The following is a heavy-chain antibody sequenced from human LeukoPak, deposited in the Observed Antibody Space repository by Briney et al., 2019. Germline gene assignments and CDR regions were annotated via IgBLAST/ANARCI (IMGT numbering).Heavy chain of an antibody. V-gene: IGHV3-48*03. Sequence: GGSLRLSCAASGFIFSSYEMNWVRQTPGKGLEWVSYISSSGSTIFSADSVKGRFTISRDNAKNSLYLQLNSLRAEDTAVYYCARGEWFDPWGQGTLVTVSS. J-gene: IGHJ5*02. CDR1: GFIFSSYE. CDR3: ARGEWFDP. CDR2: ISSSGSTI.